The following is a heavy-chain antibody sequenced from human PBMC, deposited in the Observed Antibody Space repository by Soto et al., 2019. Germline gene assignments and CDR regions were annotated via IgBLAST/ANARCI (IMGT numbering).Heavy chain of an antibody. CDR3: AKGEVYYYYYGMDV. CDR1: GFTFSSYA. Sequence: GGSLRLSCAASGFTFSSYAMSWVRQAPGKGLEWVSDISGSGGSTYYADSVKGRFTISRDNSKNTLYLQMNSLRAEDTAVYYCAKGEVYYYYYGMDVRGQGTTVPVSS. J-gene: IGHJ6*02. CDR2: ISGSGGST. V-gene: IGHV3-23*01.